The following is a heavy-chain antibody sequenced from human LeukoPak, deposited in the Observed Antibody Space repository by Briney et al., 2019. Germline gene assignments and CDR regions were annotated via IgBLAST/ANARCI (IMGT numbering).Heavy chain of an antibody. CDR3: ARALRYYYDSSGTASAFDI. Sequence: GESLKISCKGSGYSFTSYWIGWVRQMPGKGLEWMGIIYPGDSDTRYSPSFQGQVTISADKSISTAYLQWSSLKASDTAIYYCARALRYYYDSSGTASAFDIWGQGTMVTVSS. V-gene: IGHV5-51*01. CDR2: IYPGDSDT. D-gene: IGHD3-22*01. J-gene: IGHJ3*02. CDR1: GYSFTSYW.